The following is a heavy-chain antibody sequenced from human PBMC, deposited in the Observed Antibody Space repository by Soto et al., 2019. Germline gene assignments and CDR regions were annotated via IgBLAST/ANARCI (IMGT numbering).Heavy chain of an antibody. J-gene: IGHJ3*01. D-gene: IGHD5-18*01. CDR1: GGSVGSGEYY. CDR3: ARDVAHGYTENV. CDR2: IYDSGIT. V-gene: IGHV4-30-4*01. Sequence: QVQLQESCPGLVKPSQTLSLACTVSGGSVGSGEYYYSWIRQPPGKGLEWIGYIYDSGITNYTPSLKGRVTMSLDRSNNQVSLKLSSVTAADTAVYFCARDVAHGYTENVWGQGTMVTVSS.